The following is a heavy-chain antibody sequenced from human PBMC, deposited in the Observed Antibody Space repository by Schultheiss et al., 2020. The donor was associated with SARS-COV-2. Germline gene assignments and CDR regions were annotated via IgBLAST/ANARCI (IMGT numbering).Heavy chain of an antibody. CDR3: ASGDYDFWSGYYLFGYY. D-gene: IGHD3-3*01. CDR1: GYTFTGYY. Sequence: GESLKISCKASGYTFTGYYMHWVRQAPGQGLEWMGWISAYNGNTNYAQKLQGRVTMTTDTSTSTAYMELRSLRSDDTAVYYCASGDYDFWSGYYLFGYYWGQGTLVTVSS. J-gene: IGHJ4*02. V-gene: IGHV1-18*04. CDR2: ISAYNGNT.